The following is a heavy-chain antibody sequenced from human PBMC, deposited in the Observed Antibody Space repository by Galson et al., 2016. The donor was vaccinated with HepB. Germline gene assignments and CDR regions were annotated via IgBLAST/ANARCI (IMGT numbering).Heavy chain of an antibody. V-gene: IGHV4-61*02. CDR1: SGSISSGLYY. Sequence: TLSLTCTVSSGSISSGLYYWSWIRQPAGKGLEWIGRIYSNGSINYNPSLKSRVTISVDTSKNQFSLKLSSVTAADTAVYYCARHASPRGTRWFDPWGQGILVTVSS. CDR2: IYSNGSI. CDR3: ARHASPRGTRWFDP. D-gene: IGHD1-14*01. J-gene: IGHJ5*02.